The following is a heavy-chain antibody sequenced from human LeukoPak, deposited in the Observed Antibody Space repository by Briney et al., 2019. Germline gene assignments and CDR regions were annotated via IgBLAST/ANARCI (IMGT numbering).Heavy chain of an antibody. CDR1: GFTFGDYA. CDR3: TRVRADFWSGTYYYYYGMDV. D-gene: IGHD3-3*01. CDR2: IRSKAYGETT. Sequence: GGSLRLSCTASGFTFGDYAMSWVRQAPGKGLEWVGLIRSKAYGETTEYAASAKGRFTILRDDSKSIAFLQMDSLKTEDTALYSCTRVRADFWSGTYYYYYGMDVWGQGTTVTVSS. V-gene: IGHV3-49*04. J-gene: IGHJ6*02.